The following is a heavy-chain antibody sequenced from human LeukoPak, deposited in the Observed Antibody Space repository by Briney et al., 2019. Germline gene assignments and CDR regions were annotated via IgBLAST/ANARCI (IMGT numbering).Heavy chain of an antibody. V-gene: IGHV3-30*18. CDR3: AKGTHDYSDSGIFDY. D-gene: IGHD4-11*01. J-gene: IGHJ4*02. Sequence: GRSLRLSCAASGFTFSSYGMHWVRQAPGKGLEWVAVISYDGSNKYYADSVKGRFTISRDNSKNTLYLQMNSLRAEDTAVYYCAKGTHDYSDSGIFDYWGQGTLVTVSS. CDR2: ISYDGSNK. CDR1: GFTFSSYG.